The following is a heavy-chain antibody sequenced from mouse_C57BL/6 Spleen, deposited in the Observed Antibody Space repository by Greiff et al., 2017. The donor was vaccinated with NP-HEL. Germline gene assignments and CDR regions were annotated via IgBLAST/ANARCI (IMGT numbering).Heavy chain of an antibody. D-gene: IGHD1-1*01. CDR2: IYPGDGDT. V-gene: IGHV1-80*01. CDR3: ARRGTTVVATPFDY. J-gene: IGHJ2*01. Sequence: QVQLQQSGAELVKPGASVKISCKASGYAFSSYWMNWVKQRPGKGLEWIGQIYPGDGDTNYNGKFKGKATLTADKSSSTAYMQLSSLTSEDSAVYFCARRGTTVVATPFDYWGQGTTLTVSS. CDR1: GYAFSSYW.